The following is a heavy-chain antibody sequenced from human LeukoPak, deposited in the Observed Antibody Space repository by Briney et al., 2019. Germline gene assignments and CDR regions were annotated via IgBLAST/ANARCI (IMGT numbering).Heavy chain of an antibody. J-gene: IGHJ4*02. Sequence: PGGSLRLFCAASGFTFSSYSMNCVRQAPGKGREGGSNISSSRNYIYYADAVKGRLTICRDNAKNSLSLQMNSLRAEDTAVYYCARDISGSYWGVGYFDYWGQGTLVTVSS. D-gene: IGHD1-26*01. V-gene: IGHV3-21*01. CDR1: GFTFSSYS. CDR3: ARDISGSYWGVGYFDY. CDR2: ISSSRNYI.